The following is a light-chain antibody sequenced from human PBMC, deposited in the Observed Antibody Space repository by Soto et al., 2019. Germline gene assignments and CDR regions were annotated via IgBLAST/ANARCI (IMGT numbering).Light chain of an antibody. J-gene: IGLJ3*02. Sequence: QSALTQPASVSGSPGQSITISCAGTSSDVGANNYVSWYQQHPGKAHKLIIYDVSNRPSGISSRFSGSRSANTASLTISGLQAEDEGDYYCSSYTVSNTGVFGGGTKVTVL. V-gene: IGLV2-14*03. CDR3: SSYTVSNTGV. CDR1: SSDVGANNY. CDR2: DVS.